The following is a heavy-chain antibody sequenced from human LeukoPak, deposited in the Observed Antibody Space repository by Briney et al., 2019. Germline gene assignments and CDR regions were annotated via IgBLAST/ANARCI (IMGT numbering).Heavy chain of an antibody. D-gene: IGHD3-3*01. CDR3: AKAILYYDFWSGYSADYYYGMDV. CDR2: ISWNSGSI. Sequence: PGGSLRLSCAASGFTFDDYAMHWVRQAPGKGLEWVSGISWNSGSIGYADSVKGRFTISRDNSKNTLYLQMNSLRAEDTAVYYCAKAILYYDFWSGYSADYYYGMDVWGQGTTVTVSS. J-gene: IGHJ6*02. V-gene: IGHV3-9*01. CDR1: GFTFDDYA.